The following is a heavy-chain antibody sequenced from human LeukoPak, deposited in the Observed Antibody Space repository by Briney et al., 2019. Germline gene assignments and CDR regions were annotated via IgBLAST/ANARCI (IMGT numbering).Heavy chain of an antibody. CDR2: ISAGNGNT. CDR3: ARDYGSRNNDY. J-gene: IGHJ4*02. V-gene: IGHV1-3*01. D-gene: IGHD2-15*01. Sequence: ASVKVSCNASGDTFTSYAIHWVRQAPGQRLGWMGWISAGNGNTKYSQNFQGRVTFNSNTSATTAFMVLSGLRAEDAALYYGARDYGSRNNDYRGQGTLVTDSS. CDR1: GDTFTSYA.